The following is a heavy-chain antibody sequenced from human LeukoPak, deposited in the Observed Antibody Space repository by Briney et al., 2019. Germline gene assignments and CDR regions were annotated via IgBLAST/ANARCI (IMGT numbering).Heavy chain of an antibody. J-gene: IGHJ6*03. CDR2: IYYSGST. Sequence: MTSETLSLTCAVYGGSLSGYYWSWIRQPPGKGLEWIGYIYYSGSTNYNPSLKSRVTISVDTSKNQFSLKLSSVTAADTAVYYCARGRSSMVRGYYYYYMDVWGKGTTVTISS. V-gene: IGHV4-59*01. D-gene: IGHD3-10*01. CDR3: ARGRSSMVRGYYYYYMDV. CDR1: GGSLSGYY.